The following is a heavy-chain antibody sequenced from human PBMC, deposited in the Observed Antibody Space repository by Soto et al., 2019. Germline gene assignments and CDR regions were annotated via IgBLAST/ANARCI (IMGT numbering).Heavy chain of an antibody. V-gene: IGHV4-59*08. CDR3: ARQTVAPYYDFWSGGFDP. D-gene: IGHD3-3*01. Sequence: QVQLQESGPGLVKPSETLSLTCTVSGGSISSYYWSWIRQPPGKGLEWIGYIYYSGSTNYNPSLKSRVTISVDTSKNQFSLKLSSVTAADTAVYYCARQTVAPYYDFWSGGFDPWGQGTLVTVSS. CDR1: GGSISSYY. CDR2: IYYSGST. J-gene: IGHJ5*02.